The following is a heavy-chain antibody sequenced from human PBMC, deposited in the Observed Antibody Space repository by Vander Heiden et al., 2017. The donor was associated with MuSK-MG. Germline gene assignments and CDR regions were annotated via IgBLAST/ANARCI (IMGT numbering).Heavy chain of an antibody. CDR1: GGSFSGYY. V-gene: IGHV4-34*01. J-gene: IGHJ4*02. D-gene: IGHD2-15*01. CDR2: INHSGST. Sequence: QVQLQQWGAGLLKPSETLSLTCAVYGGSFSGYYWSWIRQPPGKGLEGIGEINHSGSTNYNPSLKRRVTISVDTSKNQFSLKLSSVTAADTAVYYCARGVDIVVVVAALYYFDYWGQGTLVTVSS. CDR3: ARGVDIVVVVAALYYFDY.